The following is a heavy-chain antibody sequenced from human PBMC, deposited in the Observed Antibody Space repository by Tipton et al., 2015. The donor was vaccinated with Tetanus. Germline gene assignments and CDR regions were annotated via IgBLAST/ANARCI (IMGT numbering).Heavy chain of an antibody. CDR2: INHSGST. V-gene: IGHV4-34*01. Sequence: GLVKPSETLSLTCAVYGGSFSGYYWSWIRQPPGKGLEWIGEINHSGSTNYNPSLKSRVTISVDTSKNQFSLKLSSVTAADTAVYYCARSGAYLTRKGWFDPWGQGTLVTVSS. D-gene: IGHD1-26*01. J-gene: IGHJ5*02. CDR3: ARSGAYLTRKGWFDP. CDR1: GGSFSGYY.